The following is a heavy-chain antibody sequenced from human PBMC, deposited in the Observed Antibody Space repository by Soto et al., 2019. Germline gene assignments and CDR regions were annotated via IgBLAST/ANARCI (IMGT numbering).Heavy chain of an antibody. CDR1: GFTFSSYG. V-gene: IGHV3-33*01. J-gene: IGHJ6*03. Sequence: GGSLRLSCAASGFTFSSYGMHWVRQAPGKGLEWVAVIWYDGSNKYYADSVKGRFTISRDNSKNTLYLQMNSLRAEDTAVYYCASSPLSYYYYYMDVWGKGTTVTVSS. CDR3: ASSPLSYYYYYMDV. CDR2: IWYDGSNK.